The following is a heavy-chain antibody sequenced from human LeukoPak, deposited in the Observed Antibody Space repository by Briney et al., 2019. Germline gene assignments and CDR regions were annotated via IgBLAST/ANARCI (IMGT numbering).Heavy chain of an antibody. Sequence: ASVKVSCKASGYTFTSYDINWVRQATGQGLEWMGWMNPNSGNTGYAQKFQGRVTMTRNTSISTAYMELSSLRSEDTAVYYCAGSYDFWSARRVFDYWGQGTLVTVSS. J-gene: IGHJ4*02. D-gene: IGHD3-3*01. CDR1: GYTFTSYD. CDR2: MNPNSGNT. CDR3: AGSYDFWSARRVFDY. V-gene: IGHV1-8*01.